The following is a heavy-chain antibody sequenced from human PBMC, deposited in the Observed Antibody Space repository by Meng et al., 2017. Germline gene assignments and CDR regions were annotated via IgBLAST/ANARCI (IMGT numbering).Heavy chain of an antibody. CDR2: IYWDDDK. CDR3: AHRRDYYGSGNRFDY. J-gene: IGHJ4*02. V-gene: IGHV2-5*02. D-gene: IGHD3-10*01. CDR1: GFSVSISGVG. Sequence: HITCESSVPTLVNPTQTLTLTVTLHGFSVSISGVGVGWIRQPPGKALEWLALIYWDDDKRYSPSLKSRLTITKDTSKNQVVLTMTNMDPVDTATYYCAHRRDYYGSGNRFDYWGQGTLVTVSS.